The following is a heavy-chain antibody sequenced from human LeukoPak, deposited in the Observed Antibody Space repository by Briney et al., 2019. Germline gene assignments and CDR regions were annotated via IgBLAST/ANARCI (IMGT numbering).Heavy chain of an antibody. Sequence: GGSLRLSCAASGFTFSRNWMHWIRHVPGEGLVWVARINPDGSDTSYADSVKGRFTISRDNAKNTLYLQMNSLRVEDTALYYCTRDTFGARDYWGQETLVTVSS. CDR3: TRDTFGARDY. J-gene: IGHJ4*02. CDR1: GFTFSRNW. V-gene: IGHV3-74*01. D-gene: IGHD3-10*01. CDR2: INPDGSDT.